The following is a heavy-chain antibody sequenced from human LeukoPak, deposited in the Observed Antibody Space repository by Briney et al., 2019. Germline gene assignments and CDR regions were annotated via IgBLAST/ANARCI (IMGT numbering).Heavy chain of an antibody. CDR2: IYYSGST. CDR3: ASLMDV. J-gene: IGHJ6*02. Sequence: SETLSLTCPVSVGSIISYYWSWIGRPPGKGLEWIGYIYYSGSTNYNPSLKSRVTISVDTSKNQFSLKLSSVTAADTAVYYCASLMDVWGQGTTVTVSS. V-gene: IGHV4-59*01. CDR1: VGSIISYY.